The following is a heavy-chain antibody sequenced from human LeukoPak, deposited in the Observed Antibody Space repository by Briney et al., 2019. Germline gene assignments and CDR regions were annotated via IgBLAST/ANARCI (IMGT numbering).Heavy chain of an antibody. CDR2: IYPADSDT. V-gene: IGHV5-51*01. CDR3: ARRGDYSGWFDP. CDR1: GYSFANYW. J-gene: IGHJ5*02. D-gene: IGHD3-10*01. Sequence: SGGSLKISCKGSGYSFANYWIGWVRQTPGKGLEWMGIIYPADSDTSYSASFQGQVTISTDKSINTPYLQWSSLKASDSAMYYCARRGDYSGWFDPWGQGTLVTVSS.